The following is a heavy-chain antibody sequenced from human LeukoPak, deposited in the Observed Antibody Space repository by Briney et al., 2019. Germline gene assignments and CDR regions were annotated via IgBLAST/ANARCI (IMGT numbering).Heavy chain of an antibody. V-gene: IGHV4-38-2*01. CDR1: GYSISSGYY. CDR3: AGSITMLVVDAFDI. CDR2: IYYSGST. Sequence: PSETLCLTCSVSGYSISSGYYWGWIRKSPGKGLVWLGSIYYSGSTYYNPSLKSRLTISVDTSKHQFSLKLSSVTAADSAVYYCAGSITMLVVDAFDIWGRGTMVTVSS. J-gene: IGHJ3*02. D-gene: IGHD3-22*01.